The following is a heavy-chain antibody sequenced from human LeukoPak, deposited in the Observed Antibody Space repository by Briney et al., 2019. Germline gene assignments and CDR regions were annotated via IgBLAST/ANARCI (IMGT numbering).Heavy chain of an antibody. CDR2: ISSSGSTI. D-gene: IGHD3-22*01. Sequence: GGSLRLSRAASGFTFSSYEMNWVRQAAGKGLEWVSYISSSGSTIYYADSVKGRFTISRDNAKNSLYLQMNSLRAEDTAVYYCARCYYDSSGYYYAGWFDPWGQGTLVTVSS. CDR1: GFTFSSYE. J-gene: IGHJ5*02. CDR3: ARCYYDSSGYYYAGWFDP. V-gene: IGHV3-48*03.